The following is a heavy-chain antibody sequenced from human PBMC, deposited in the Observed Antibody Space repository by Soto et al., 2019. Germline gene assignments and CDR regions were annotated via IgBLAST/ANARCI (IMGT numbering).Heavy chain of an antibody. J-gene: IGHJ6*02. V-gene: IGHV1-69*02. Sequence: QVQLVQSGAEVKKPGSSVKVSCKASGGTFSSYTISWVRQAPGQGLEWMGRIIPILGIANYAQKFQGRVTITADKSTSTAYMELSSLRSEDTAVYYCARPGVRCYYYYGMDVWGQGTTVTVSS. CDR1: GGTFSSYT. CDR3: ARPGVRCYYYYGMDV. CDR2: IIPILGIA.